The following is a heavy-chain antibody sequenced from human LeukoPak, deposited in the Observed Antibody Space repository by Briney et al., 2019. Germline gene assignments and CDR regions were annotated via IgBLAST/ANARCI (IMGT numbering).Heavy chain of an antibody. CDR1: GGSISSSSYY. D-gene: IGHD1-26*01. CDR2: IYYSGST. V-gene: IGHV4-39*07. J-gene: IGHJ3*02. Sequence: SETLSLTCTVSGGSISSSSYYWGWIRQPPGKGLEWIGSIYYSGSTYYNPSLKSRVTISVDTSKNQFSLKLSSVTAADTAVYYCASVSGSLAYDAFDIWGQGTMVTVSS. CDR3: ASVSGSLAYDAFDI.